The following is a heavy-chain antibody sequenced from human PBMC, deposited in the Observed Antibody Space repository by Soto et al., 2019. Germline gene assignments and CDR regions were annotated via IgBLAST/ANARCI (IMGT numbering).Heavy chain of an antibody. J-gene: IGHJ6*03. CDR2: IYPGDSDT. CDR3: ARIPASGASFYYYYYMDV. CDR1: GYSFTSYW. V-gene: IGHV5-51*01. Sequence: GESLKISCKGSGYSFTSYWIGWVRQMPGKGLEWMGIIYPGDSDTRYSPSFQGQVTITADKAISTAYLQWSSLKASDTAMYYCARIPASGASFYYYYYMDVWGKGTTVTVSS. D-gene: IGHD3-10*01.